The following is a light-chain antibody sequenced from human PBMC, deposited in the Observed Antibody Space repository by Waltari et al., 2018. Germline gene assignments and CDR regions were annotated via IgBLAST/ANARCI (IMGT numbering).Light chain of an antibody. CDR2: GAS. J-gene: IGKJ1*01. CDR3: QQYNNWPRT. CDR1: QSISSN. V-gene: IGKV3-15*01. Sequence: EIVMMQSPATLSVSPGERATLSCRASQSISSNLAWYQQKPGQAPRLLIYGASARATGIPARFSGSGSGTECTLTISSLQSEDFAVYYCQQYNNWPRTFGQGTKVEIK.